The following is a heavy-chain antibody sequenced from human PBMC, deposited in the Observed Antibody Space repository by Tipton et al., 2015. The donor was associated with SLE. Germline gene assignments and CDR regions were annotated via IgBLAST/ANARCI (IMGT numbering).Heavy chain of an antibody. V-gene: IGHV3-30*02. J-gene: IGHJ6*02. Sequence: SLRLSCAASGFTFSSYGMHWVRQAPGKGLEWVAFIRYDGSNKYYADSVKGRFTISRDNSKNTLYLQMNSLRAEDTAVYYCAKDIVLMVYATYGMDVWGQGTTVTVSS. CDR3: AKDIVLMVYATYGMDV. D-gene: IGHD2-8*01. CDR2: IRYDGSNK. CDR1: GFTFSSYG.